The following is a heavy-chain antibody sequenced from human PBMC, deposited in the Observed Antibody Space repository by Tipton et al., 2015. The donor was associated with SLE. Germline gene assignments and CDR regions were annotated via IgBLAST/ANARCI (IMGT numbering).Heavy chain of an antibody. CDR1: DDSISGYY. V-gene: IGHV4-59*01. J-gene: IGHJ6*02. D-gene: IGHD6-13*01. Sequence: TLSLTCTVSDDSISGYYWSWIRQPPGKGLEWIGSIYHSGSTYYNPSLKSRVTISVDTSKNQFSLKLSSVTAADTAVYYCARRGALAAAGVYYYYGMDVWGQGTTVTVSS. CDR3: ARRGALAAAGVYYYYGMDV. CDR2: IYHSGST.